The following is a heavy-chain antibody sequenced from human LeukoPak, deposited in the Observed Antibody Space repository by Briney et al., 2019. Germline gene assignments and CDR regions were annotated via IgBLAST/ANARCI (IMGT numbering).Heavy chain of an antibody. V-gene: IGHV3-23*01. CDR2: MSGGGGNT. CDR1: GFTFRSYA. Sequence: PGGSLRLSCAASGFTFRSYAMSWVRQAPGKGLEWVSLMSGGGGNTYYADSVKGRFTISRGNSKNTLFLQMNSLRVEDTAIYYCAREGNCSDGVCSTGIDYWGRGTLVTVAS. CDR3: AREGNCSDGVCSTGIDY. D-gene: IGHD2-8*01. J-gene: IGHJ4*02.